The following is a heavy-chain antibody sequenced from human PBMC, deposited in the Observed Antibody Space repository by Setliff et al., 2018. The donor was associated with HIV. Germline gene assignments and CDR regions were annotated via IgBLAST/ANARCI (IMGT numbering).Heavy chain of an antibody. V-gene: IGHV3-33*03. J-gene: IGHJ4*02. CDR2: IGYDGSAK. D-gene: IGHD3-22*01. CDR3: AKTYYYDSSGYYYFDS. Sequence: PGGSLRLSCAASGFTFSSYGMHWVRQAPGKGLEWVALIGYDGSAKDYVDSVKGRFTISRDNAKNTLYLQMNSLRAEDTAVYYCAKTYYYDSSGYYYFDSWGQGTLVTVPS. CDR1: GFTFSSYG.